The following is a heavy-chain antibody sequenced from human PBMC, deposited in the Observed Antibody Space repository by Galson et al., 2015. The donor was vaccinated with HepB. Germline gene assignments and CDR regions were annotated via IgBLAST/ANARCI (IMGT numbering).Heavy chain of an antibody. J-gene: IGHJ4*02. V-gene: IGHV3-48*01. D-gene: IGHD5-18*01. CDR3: ARDLIRGWRSAMVDKSTQY. CDR1: GFTFSSYS. Sequence: SLRLSCAASGFTFSSYSMNWVRQAPGKGLEWVSYISSSSSTIYYADSVKGRFTISRDNAKNSLYLQMNSLRAEDTAVYYCARDLIRGWRSAMVDKSTQYWGQGTLVTVSS. CDR2: ISSSSSTI.